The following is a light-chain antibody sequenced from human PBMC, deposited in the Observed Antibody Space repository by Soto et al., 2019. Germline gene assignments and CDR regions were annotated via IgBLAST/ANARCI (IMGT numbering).Light chain of an antibody. Sequence: QSALTQPRSVSGSHGQSVTISCTGASGDVVSWYQQHPGKAPKVIIYYVSQRPSGVPDRFSGSRSGNTASLTISGLQADDEADYYCCSSAGGFSWVFGGGTKLTVL. CDR2: YVS. V-gene: IGLV2-11*01. CDR1: SGDVV. J-gene: IGLJ3*02. CDR3: CSSAGGFSWV.